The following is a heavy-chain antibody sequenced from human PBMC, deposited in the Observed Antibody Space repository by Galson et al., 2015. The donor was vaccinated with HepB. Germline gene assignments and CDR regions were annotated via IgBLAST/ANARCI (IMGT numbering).Heavy chain of an antibody. D-gene: IGHD2-2*02. V-gene: IGHV3-21*01. CDR2: ISSSSSYI. CDR1: GFTFSSYS. CDR3: ARDPCSSTTCYSLFDY. Sequence: SLRLSCAASGFTFSSYSMNWVRQAPGKGLEWVSSISSSSSYIYYADSVKGRFTISRDNAKNSLYLQMNSLRAEDTAVYYCARDPCSSTTCYSLFDYWGQGTLVTVSS. J-gene: IGHJ4*02.